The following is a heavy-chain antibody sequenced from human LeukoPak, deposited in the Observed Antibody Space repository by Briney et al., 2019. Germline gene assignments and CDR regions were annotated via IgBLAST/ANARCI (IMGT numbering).Heavy chain of an antibody. CDR1: GYSISSGDY. D-gene: IGHD4-23*01. CDR3: ARVSDDEHGGNSGAMYFES. CDR2: ILNSGST. Sequence: SETLSLTCAVSGYSISSGDYWGWIRQPPGKGLEWIGSILNSGSTYYNPSLKSRVTISADTSKRHFSLKLSSVTAADTAVYYCARVSDDEHGGNSGAMYFESWGQGTVVTVSS. V-gene: IGHV4-38-2*01. J-gene: IGHJ4*02.